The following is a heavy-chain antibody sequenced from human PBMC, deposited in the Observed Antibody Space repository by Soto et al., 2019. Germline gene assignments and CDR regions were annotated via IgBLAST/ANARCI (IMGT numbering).Heavy chain of an antibody. CDR1: GYNFTNYW. D-gene: IGHD3-3*01. V-gene: IGHV5-51*01. CDR2: IYPGDSDT. CDR3: ARHSSDFWSGSEY. J-gene: IGHJ4*02. Sequence: EVQLVQSGAEVKKPGESLKISCKGSGYNFTNYWIGWVRQMPGKGLEWVGIIYPGDSDTRYGPSFQGQVTISADKSISTAYLQWSSLKASDTAIYYCARHSSDFWSGSEYWGQGTLVTVSA.